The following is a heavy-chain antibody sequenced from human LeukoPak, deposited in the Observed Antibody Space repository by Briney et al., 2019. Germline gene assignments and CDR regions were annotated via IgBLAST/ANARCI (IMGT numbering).Heavy chain of an antibody. CDR2: IYYSGST. V-gene: IGHV4-39*07. J-gene: IGHJ3*02. D-gene: IGHD6-6*01. CDR3: ARDAARPGAFDI. Sequence: SETLSLPCTVSGGSISSSRYYWGWIRQPPGKGLEWIGSIYYSGSTYYNPSLKSRVTISVDTSKTQFSLKLSSVTAADTAVYYRARDAARPGAFDIWGQGTMVTVSS. CDR1: GGSISSSRYY.